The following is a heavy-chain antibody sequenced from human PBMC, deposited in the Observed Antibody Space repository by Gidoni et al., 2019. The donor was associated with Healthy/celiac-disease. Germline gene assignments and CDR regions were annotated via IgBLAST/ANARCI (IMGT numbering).Heavy chain of an antibody. CDR3: ARDTSYYDSSGYYNFDI. CDR1: GYTFTRSG. D-gene: IGHD3-22*01. V-gene: IGHV1-18*01. Sequence: QVQLVQSGAEVKKPGASVKVSCQASGYTFTRSGISWVRQAPGQGLEWMGWISASNGNTNYAQKLQGRVTMTKDTSTSTAYMELRSLRSDDTAVYYCARDTSYYDSSGYYNFDIWGQGTMVTVSS. CDR2: ISASNGNT. J-gene: IGHJ3*02.